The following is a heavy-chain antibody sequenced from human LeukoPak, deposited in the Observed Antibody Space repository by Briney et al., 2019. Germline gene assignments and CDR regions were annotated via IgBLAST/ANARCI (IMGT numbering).Heavy chain of an antibody. CDR2: MNPNNGNT. Sequence: ASVKVSCKASGFTFTRYDINWVRQASGQGLEWMGWMNPNNGNTGYAQKFQGRVTMTRDTYTSTAYKELRGLRPEDTAVYYCVRDAEGAGISVNFWFDPWGQGTLVTVSS. CDR1: GFTFTRYD. J-gene: IGHJ5*02. V-gene: IGHV1-8*01. D-gene: IGHD1-14*01. CDR3: VRDAEGAGISVNFWFDP.